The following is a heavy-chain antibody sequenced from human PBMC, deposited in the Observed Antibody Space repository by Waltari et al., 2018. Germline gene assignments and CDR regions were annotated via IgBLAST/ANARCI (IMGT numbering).Heavy chain of an antibody. CDR3: ARGGGVTVPGFDF. Sequence: QVQLVQSGAEVKTPGASVKVSCQAFGYTFTDYYIHWVRQGPGQGLEWMGVVNHDRGGTNYAQNVQGSATMTRGTSITTVSMELSSLKYEDTAIYYCARGGGVTVPGFDFWGQGNLVTVSS. J-gene: IGHJ4*02. CDR2: VNHDRGGT. V-gene: IGHV1-2*02. D-gene: IGHD6-19*01. CDR1: GYTFTDYY.